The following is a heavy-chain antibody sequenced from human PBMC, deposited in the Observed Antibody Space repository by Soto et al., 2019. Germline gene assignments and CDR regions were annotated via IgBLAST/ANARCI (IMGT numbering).Heavy chain of an antibody. D-gene: IGHD6-19*01. V-gene: IGHV3-23*01. CDR1: GFTFSSYA. J-gene: IGHJ1*01. CDR2: ISGSGGST. Sequence: EVQLLESGGGLVQPGGSLRLSCAASGFTFSSYAMSWVRQAPGKGLEWVSAISGSGGSTYYADSVKGRFTISRDNSKNTLYLKMNSVRAEDTAVYYCAKDSGGSSGWDEYFQHWGQGTLVTVSS. CDR3: AKDSGGSSGWDEYFQH.